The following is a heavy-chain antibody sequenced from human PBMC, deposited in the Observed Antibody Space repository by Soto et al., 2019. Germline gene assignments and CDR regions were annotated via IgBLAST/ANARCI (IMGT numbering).Heavy chain of an antibody. CDR1: GFTFSRYS. V-gene: IGHV3-48*02. CDR2: ISSGSETI. CDR3: ARDPHGLDV. J-gene: IGHJ6*02. Sequence: GRSLRLSWAASGFTFSRYSMHLFRQAPGKGPEWGSYISSGSETIYYADSVEGRFTISRDNAKYSLDLQMHSLRDEDTAVYYCARDPHGLDVWGQGTTVTVSS.